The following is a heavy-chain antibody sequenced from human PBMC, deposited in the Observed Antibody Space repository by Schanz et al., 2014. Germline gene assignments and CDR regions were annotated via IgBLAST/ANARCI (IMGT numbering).Heavy chain of an antibody. V-gene: IGHV3-7*01. J-gene: IGHJ4*02. D-gene: IGHD5-12*01. CDR2: IKQDGSEK. Sequence: EVQLVESGGGLVQPGGSLRLSCAASGFTFSSYWMSWVRQAPGKGLEWVANIKQDGSEKYYVDSVQGRFTISRDNAKNSLSLQLTSLRAEDMAVYYCARDGYTAYDLKRGDYWGQGTQVAVSS. CDR3: ARDGYTAYDLKRGDY. CDR1: GFTFSSYW.